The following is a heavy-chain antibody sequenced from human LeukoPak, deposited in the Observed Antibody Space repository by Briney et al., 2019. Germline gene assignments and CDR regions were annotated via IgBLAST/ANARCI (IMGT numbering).Heavy chain of an antibody. J-gene: IGHJ5*02. Sequence: SGPTLVKPTQTLTLTCTFSGFSLSTSGVGVGWIRQPPGKALEWLALIYWNDDKRYSPSLKSRLTITKDTSKNQVVLTMTNMDPVDTATYYCAHRRWSSSPGVWFDPWGQGTLVTVSS. V-gene: IGHV2-5*01. CDR3: AHRRWSSSPGVWFDP. D-gene: IGHD6-6*01. CDR2: IYWNDDK. CDR1: GFSLSTSGVG.